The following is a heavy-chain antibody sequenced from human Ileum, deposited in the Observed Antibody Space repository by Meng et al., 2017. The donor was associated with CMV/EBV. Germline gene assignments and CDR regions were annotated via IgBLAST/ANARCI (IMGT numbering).Heavy chain of an antibody. V-gene: IGHV3-33*06. J-gene: IGHJ6*01. D-gene: IGHD1-26*01. CDR1: GFTFSSYG. CDR2: IWYDGSNN. CDR3: AKDSAGSYGRHYYYGMDV. Sequence: GGSLRPFCAASGFTFSSYGMHWVRQAPGKGLEWVAVIWYDGSNNYYADSVKGRFTISRDNSKNTLYLQMNSLRAEDTAVYYCAKDSAGSYGRHYYYGMDVWGQGNTV.